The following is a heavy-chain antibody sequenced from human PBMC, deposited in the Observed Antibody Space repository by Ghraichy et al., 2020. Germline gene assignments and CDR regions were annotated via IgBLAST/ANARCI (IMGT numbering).Heavy chain of an antibody. V-gene: IGHV4-39*01. Sequence: SETLSLTCTAFGGSISSSSYSWGWIRQPPGKGLAWIGSIYYSGSTYYNPSLKSRVTISVDTSKNQFSLKLSSVTAADTAVYYCARRDRVGQNAFDYWGQGTLVTVSS. CDR3: ARRDRVGQNAFDY. D-gene: IGHD1-1*01. CDR1: GGSISSSSYS. CDR2: IYYSGST. J-gene: IGHJ4*02.